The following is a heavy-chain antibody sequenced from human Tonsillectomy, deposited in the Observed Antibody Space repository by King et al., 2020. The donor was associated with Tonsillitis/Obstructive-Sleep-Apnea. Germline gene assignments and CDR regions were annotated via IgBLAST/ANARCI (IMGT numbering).Heavy chain of an antibody. Sequence: VQLVESGGGLVQPGGSLRLSCAASGFTFSIYAMSWVRQAPGKGLEWVSAISASGGSTYYADSVKGRFTISRDNSKNTLYLQMNSLRAEDTAIYYCAKPRDERGYIYGGAFDIWGQGTMVTVSS. CDR3: AKPRDERGYIYGGAFDI. D-gene: IGHD5-18*01. CDR1: GFTFSIYA. CDR2: ISASGGST. V-gene: IGHV3-23*04. J-gene: IGHJ3*02.